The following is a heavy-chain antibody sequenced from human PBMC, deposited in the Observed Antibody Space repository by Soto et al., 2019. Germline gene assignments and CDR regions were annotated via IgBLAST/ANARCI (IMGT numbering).Heavy chain of an antibody. Sequence: ASVKVSCKASGYTFTSYGISWVRQAPGQGLEWMGWISAYNGNTNYAQKLQGRVTMTTDTSTSTAYMELRGLRADDTAVYYCARPVWFGELSHPGHYYYGMDVWGQGTTVTVSS. CDR1: GYTFTSYG. D-gene: IGHD3-10*01. CDR3: ARPVWFGELSHPGHYYYGMDV. J-gene: IGHJ6*02. CDR2: ISAYNGNT. V-gene: IGHV1-18*01.